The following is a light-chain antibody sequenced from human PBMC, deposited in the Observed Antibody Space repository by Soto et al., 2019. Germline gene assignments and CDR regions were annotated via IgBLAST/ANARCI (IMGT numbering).Light chain of an antibody. J-gene: IGKJ5*01. V-gene: IGKV3-11*01. CDR1: QSVSSY. Sequence: EIVMTQSPATLSLSPGERATLSCRVSQSVSSYLAWYQQKPGQAPRLLIYDASNRATGIPARFSGSGSGTVFTLTISSLEPEDFAVYYCQQRSNFITFGQGTRLEIK. CDR2: DAS. CDR3: QQRSNFIT.